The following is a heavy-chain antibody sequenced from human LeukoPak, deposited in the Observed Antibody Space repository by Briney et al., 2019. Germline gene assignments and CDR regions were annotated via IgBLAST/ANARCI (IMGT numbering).Heavy chain of an antibody. CDR2: VYRAGRT. J-gene: IGHJ6*02. D-gene: IGHD6-13*01. Sequence: PGGSLRLSCAASGFTVSSNYMSWVRQAPGKGLEWVSVVYRAGRTYYADSVKGRFTISRDNSKNTMYLQMNSLIAEDTAVYYCARDLEVRGGAAAGRPYYYYYAMDVWGQGTTVTVSS. V-gene: IGHV3-53*01. CDR3: ARDLEVRGGAAAGRPYYYYYAMDV. CDR1: GFTVSSNY.